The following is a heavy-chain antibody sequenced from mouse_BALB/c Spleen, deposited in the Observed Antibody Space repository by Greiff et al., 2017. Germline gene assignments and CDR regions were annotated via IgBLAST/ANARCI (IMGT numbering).Heavy chain of an antibody. J-gene: IGHJ2*01. CDR2: INPSNGGT. Sequence: LVESGAELVKPGASVKLSCKASGYTFTSYYMYWVKQRPGQGLEWIGEINPSNGGTNFNEKFKSKATLTVDKSSSTAYMQLSSLTSEDSAVYYCTRSTMITRDFDYWGQGTTLTVSS. CDR3: TRSTMITRDFDY. D-gene: IGHD2-4*01. V-gene: IGHV1S81*02. CDR1: GYTFTSYY.